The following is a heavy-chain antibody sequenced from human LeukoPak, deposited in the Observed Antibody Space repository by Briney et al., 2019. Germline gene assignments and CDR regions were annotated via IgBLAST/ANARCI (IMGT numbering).Heavy chain of an antibody. CDR3: AKGGIYNWFDP. CDR2: ISGSGGST. V-gene: IGHV3-23*01. Sequence: PGGSLRLSCRVSGITLSNYGMSWVRQAPGKGLEWVAGISGSGGSTKYADSVKGRFTISRDNPKNTLYLQMNSLRAEDTAVYFCAKGGIYNWFDPWGQGTLVTVSS. D-gene: IGHD3-16*01. J-gene: IGHJ5*02. CDR1: GITLSNYG.